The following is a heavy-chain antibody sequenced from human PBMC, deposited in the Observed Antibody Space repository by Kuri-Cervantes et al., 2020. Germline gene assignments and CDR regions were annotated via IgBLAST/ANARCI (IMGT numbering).Heavy chain of an antibody. J-gene: IGHJ6*02. CDR1: GGSISSNSHY. D-gene: IGHD2-2*01. Sequence: SETLSLTCTVSGGSISSNSHYWGWIRQPPGKGLEWIGSIYYRGTTYYNPSLKGRVTISVDTSKNQFSLRLSFVTAADTAIYYCARQWGYAGSYGMDVWGQGTAVTVSS. CDR3: ARQWGYAGSYGMDV. V-gene: IGHV4-39*01. CDR2: IYYRGTT.